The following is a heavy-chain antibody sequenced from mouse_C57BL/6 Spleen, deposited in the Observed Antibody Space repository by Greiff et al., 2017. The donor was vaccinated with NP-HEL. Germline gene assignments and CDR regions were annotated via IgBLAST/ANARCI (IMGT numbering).Heavy chain of an antibody. V-gene: IGHV1-15*01. D-gene: IGHD2-4*01. CDR1: GYTFTDYE. CDR3: TGAYYDYDAGVWFAY. J-gene: IGHJ3*01. Sequence: QVQLQQSGAELVRPGASVTLSCKASGYTFTDYEMHWVKQTPVHGLEWIGAIDPETGGTASNQKFKGKAILTADKSSSTAYMELRSLTSEDSAVYYCTGAYYDYDAGVWFAYWGQGTLVTVSA. CDR2: IDPETGGT.